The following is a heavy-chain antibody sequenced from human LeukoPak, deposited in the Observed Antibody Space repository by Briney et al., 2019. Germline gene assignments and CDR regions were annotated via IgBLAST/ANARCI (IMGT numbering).Heavy chain of an antibody. CDR2: INHSGST. CDR1: GGSFSGYY. J-gene: IGHJ4*02. Sequence: SETLSLTCAVYGGSFSGYYWSWIRQPPGKWLEWIGEINHSGSTNYNPSLKSRVTISVDTSKSQFSLKVSSVTAADTAVYYCARVSSGGPRDYFDSWGQGTLVTVSS. V-gene: IGHV4-34*01. D-gene: IGHD2-8*02. CDR3: ARVSSGGPRDYFDS.